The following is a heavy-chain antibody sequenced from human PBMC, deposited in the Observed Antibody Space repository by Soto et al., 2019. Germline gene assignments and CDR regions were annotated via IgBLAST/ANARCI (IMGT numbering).Heavy chain of an antibody. V-gene: IGHV3-23*01. Sequence: EMQLLESGGGLVQPGGSLRLSCAASGFTFSSYAMSWVRQAPGKGLEWVSAISGGGDSTYYADSVKGRFTLSRDNSKNTLYLQMNSLRVDDTAVYYCARGPEGERSGNYGMSVWGQGTTVIVSS. CDR3: ARGPEGERSGNYGMSV. J-gene: IGHJ6*02. CDR2: ISGGGDST. CDR1: GFTFSSYA. D-gene: IGHD3-3*01.